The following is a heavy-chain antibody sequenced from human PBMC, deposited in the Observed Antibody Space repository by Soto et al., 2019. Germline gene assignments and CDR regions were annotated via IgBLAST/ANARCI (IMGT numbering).Heavy chain of an antibody. CDR2: ISYDGSNK. J-gene: IGHJ4*02. V-gene: IGHV3-30-3*01. D-gene: IGHD3-10*01. CDR3: TRGTVMVWGAFDC. Sequence: QVQLVESGGGVVQPGRSLRLSCAASGFTFSFYAIHWVRQAPGKGLEGVAVISYDGSNKYYADSVKGRFTISRDNSKNTLYLQMNSLRAEDTAVYYCTRGTVMVWGAFDCWGQGTLVTVSS. CDR1: GFTFSFYA.